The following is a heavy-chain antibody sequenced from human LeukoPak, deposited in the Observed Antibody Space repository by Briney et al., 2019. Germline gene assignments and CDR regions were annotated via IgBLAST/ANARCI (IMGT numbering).Heavy chain of an antibody. CDR3: AKDRGGSSSWFDAFDI. J-gene: IGHJ3*02. D-gene: IGHD6-13*01. V-gene: IGHV3-23*01. CDR2: ISGSGGST. CDR1: AFTFSSYD. Sequence: GGSLRLSCAASAFTFSSYDMSWVRQAPGKGLEWVSAISGSGGSTYYADSVKGRFTISRDNSKNTLYLQMNSLRAEDTAVYYCAKDRGGSSSWFDAFDIWGQGTMVTVSS.